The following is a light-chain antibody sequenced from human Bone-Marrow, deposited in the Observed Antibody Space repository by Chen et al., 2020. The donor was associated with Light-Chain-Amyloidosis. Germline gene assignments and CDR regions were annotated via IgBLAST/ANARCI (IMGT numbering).Light chain of an antibody. Sequence: SYELTQPPSVSVSPGQTARITCPGDDLPTQYAYWYQQKPGQAPVLVIHRDTERPSGISERFSGSSSGTPATLNISGVQAEDEADYHCQSADSSGTYEVIFGGGTKLTVL. V-gene: IGLV3-25*03. J-gene: IGLJ2*01. CDR1: DLPTQY. CDR2: RDT. CDR3: QSADSSGTYEVI.